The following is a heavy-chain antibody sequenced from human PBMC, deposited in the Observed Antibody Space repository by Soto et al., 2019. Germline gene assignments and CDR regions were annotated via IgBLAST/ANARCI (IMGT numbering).Heavy chain of an antibody. CDR2: LYYSGTT. Sequence: SETLSLTCSVCRGSVTSSSYYWGWIRQPPGKGLEWIGSLYYSGTTYYSPSLKSRVTISVDTSTNQFSLRLSSVTAADTAVYYCARTRDNNINYYYALDVWGPGTTVTVSS. CDR1: RGSVTSSSYY. V-gene: IGHV4-39*07. D-gene: IGHD1-20*01. J-gene: IGHJ6*02. CDR3: ARTRDNNINYYYALDV.